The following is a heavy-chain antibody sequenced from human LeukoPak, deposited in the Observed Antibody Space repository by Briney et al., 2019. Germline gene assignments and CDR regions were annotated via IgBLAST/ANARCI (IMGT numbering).Heavy chain of an antibody. V-gene: IGHV3-23*01. CDR2: ISGSGGST. Sequence: GGSLRLSCAASGFTFTTYTMTWVRQAPGKGLEWVSSISGSGGSTYYADSVKGRFTISRDNSKNTLYLQMNSLRAEDTAVYYCAKGPPWFGELGGAFDMWGQGTMVTASS. CDR3: AKGPPWFGELGGAFDM. CDR1: GFTFTTYT. D-gene: IGHD3-10*01. J-gene: IGHJ3*02.